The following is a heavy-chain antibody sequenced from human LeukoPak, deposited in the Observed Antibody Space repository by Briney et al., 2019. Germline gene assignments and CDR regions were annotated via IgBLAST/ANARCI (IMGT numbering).Heavy chain of an antibody. Sequence: GGSLRLSCAASGFTFDDYAMHWVRQAPGKGLEWVSGISWNSGSIGYADSVKGRFTISRDNAKNSLYLQMNSLRAEDTALYYCAKDRGAVAGIDFDYWGQGTLVTVS. CDR1: GFTFDDYA. D-gene: IGHD6-19*01. CDR2: ISWNSGSI. J-gene: IGHJ4*02. CDR3: AKDRGAVAGIDFDY. V-gene: IGHV3-9*01.